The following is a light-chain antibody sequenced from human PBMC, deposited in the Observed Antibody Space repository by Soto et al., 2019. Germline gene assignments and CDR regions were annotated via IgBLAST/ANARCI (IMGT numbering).Light chain of an antibody. CDR2: AAS. J-gene: IGKJ5*01. V-gene: IGKV1-39*01. CDR3: QQGYSTTIT. Sequence: DVQMTQSPTSLSASVGDRFNITCRASQRVNKYLNWYQLKPGKAPNXXIYAASSLQSGVPSRFSGSGSVTDFTLTISSLQNEDFATYYCQQGYSTTITFGQGTRLEIK. CDR1: QRVNKY.